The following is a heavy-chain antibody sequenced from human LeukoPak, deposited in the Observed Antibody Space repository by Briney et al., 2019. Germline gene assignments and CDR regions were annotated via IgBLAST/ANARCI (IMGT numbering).Heavy chain of an antibody. D-gene: IGHD3-22*01. J-gene: IGHJ4*02. CDR3: AKDAAYYYDSSGYCYYLDY. CDR1: GFTFSNYG. Sequence: GGSLRLSCAASGFTFSNYGMHWVRQAPGKGLEWVAFIRYDGSNKYYANSVKGRFTISRDNSKNTLYVQMNSLRAEDTAVYYCAKDAAYYYDSSGYCYYLDYWGQGNLVTVSS. V-gene: IGHV3-30*02. CDR2: IRYDGSNK.